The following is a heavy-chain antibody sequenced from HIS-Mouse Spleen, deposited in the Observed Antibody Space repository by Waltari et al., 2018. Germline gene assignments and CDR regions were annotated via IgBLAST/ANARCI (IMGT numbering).Heavy chain of an antibody. D-gene: IGHD6-13*01. Sequence: QLQLQESGPGLVKPSETLSLTCTVSGGSISSSSYYWGWIRQPPGKGLEWIGSIYYRGSTYYNPSLKSRLTISEGPSKNQFSLKLSSVTAADTAVYYCAREIPYSSSWYDWYFDLWGRGTLVTVSS. J-gene: IGHJ2*01. CDR2: IYYRGST. CDR3: AREIPYSSSWYDWYFDL. V-gene: IGHV4-39*07. CDR1: GGSISSSSYY.